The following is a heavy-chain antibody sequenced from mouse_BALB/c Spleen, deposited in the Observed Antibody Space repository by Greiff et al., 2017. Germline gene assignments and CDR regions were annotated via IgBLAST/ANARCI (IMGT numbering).Heavy chain of an antibody. Sequence: LVESGAELLRPGTSVKISCKASGYTFTNYWLGWVKQRPGHGLEWIGDIYPGGGYTNYNEKFKGKATLTADTSSSTAYMQLSSLTSEDSAVYFCARDYYGSSYYAMDYWGQGTSVTVSA. CDR1: GYTFTNYW. J-gene: IGHJ4*01. CDR3: ARDYYGSSYYAMDY. V-gene: IGHV1-63*02. CDR2: IYPGGGYT. D-gene: IGHD1-1*01.